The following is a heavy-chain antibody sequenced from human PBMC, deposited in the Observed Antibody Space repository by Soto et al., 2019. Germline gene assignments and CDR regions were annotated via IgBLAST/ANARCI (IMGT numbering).Heavy chain of an antibody. J-gene: IGHJ3*02. V-gene: IGHV4-59*01. CDR2: IYYSGST. D-gene: IGHD5-12*01. Sequence: KASETLSLTCTVSGGSISSYYWSWIRQPPGKGLEWIGYIYYSGSTNYNPSLKSRVTISVDTSKNQFSLKLSSVTAADTAVYYCARAERGVVATIIDAFDIWGQGTMVTVSS. CDR3: ARAERGVVATIIDAFDI. CDR1: GGSISSYY.